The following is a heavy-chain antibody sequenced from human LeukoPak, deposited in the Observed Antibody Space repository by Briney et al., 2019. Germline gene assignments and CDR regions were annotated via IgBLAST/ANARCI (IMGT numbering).Heavy chain of an antibody. CDR2: IYHSGST. D-gene: IGHD3-16*02. J-gene: IGHJ4*02. CDR1: GGSISSSNW. Sequence: SGTLSLTCTVSGGSISSSNWWSWVRQPPEKGLEWIGEIYHSGSTNYNPSLKSRVTISVDTSKNQFSLKLSSVTAADTAVYYCARGTRLRLGELSLLDYWGQGTLVTVSS. V-gene: IGHV4-4*02. CDR3: ARGTRLRLGELSLLDY.